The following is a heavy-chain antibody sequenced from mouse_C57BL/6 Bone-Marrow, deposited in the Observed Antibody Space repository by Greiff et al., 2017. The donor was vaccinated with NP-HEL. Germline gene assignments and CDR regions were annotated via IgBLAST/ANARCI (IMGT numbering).Heavy chain of an antibody. Sequence: EVKLQESGPGLAKPSQTLSLTCSVTGYAITSDYWNWIRKFPGNKLEYMGYISYSGSTYYNPSLKSRISITRDTSKNQYYLQLNSVTTEDTATYYCARKDYGSSYAMDYWGQGTSVTVSS. V-gene: IGHV3-8*01. D-gene: IGHD1-1*01. CDR3: ARKDYGSSYAMDY. CDR2: ISYSGST. J-gene: IGHJ4*01. CDR1: GYAITSDY.